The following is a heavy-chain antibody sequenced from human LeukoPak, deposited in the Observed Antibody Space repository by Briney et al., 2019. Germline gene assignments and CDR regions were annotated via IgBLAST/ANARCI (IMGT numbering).Heavy chain of an antibody. J-gene: IGHJ4*02. CDR3: ARQLYDSSGYPPGY. CDR2: ISGSGGST. V-gene: IGHV3-23*01. Sequence: GGSLRLSCAASGFTFSSYAMSWVRQAPGKGLEWVSAISGSGGSTYYADSVKGRFTISRDNAKNTLYLQMNSLRAEDTAVYYCARQLYDSSGYPPGYWGQGTLVTVSS. D-gene: IGHD3-22*01. CDR1: GFTFSSYA.